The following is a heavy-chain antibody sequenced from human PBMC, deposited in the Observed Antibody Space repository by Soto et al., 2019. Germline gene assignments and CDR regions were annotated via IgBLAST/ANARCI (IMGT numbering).Heavy chain of an antibody. D-gene: IGHD6-19*01. J-gene: IGHJ6*02. CDR3: ARDSSGWYYYYYGMDV. V-gene: IGHV1-8*01. CDR1: GYTFTSYD. Sequence: QVQLVQSGAEVKKPGASVKVSCKASGYTFTSYDINWVRQATGQGLEWMGWMNPNSGNTGYAQKFRGRVTMTRNTSISTAYMELSSLRSEDTAVYYCARDSSGWYYYYYGMDVRGQGTTVTVSS. CDR2: MNPNSGNT.